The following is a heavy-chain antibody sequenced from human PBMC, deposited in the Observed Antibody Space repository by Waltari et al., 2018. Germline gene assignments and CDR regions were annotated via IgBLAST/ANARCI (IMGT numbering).Heavy chain of an antibody. D-gene: IGHD6-19*01. V-gene: IGHV4-39*07. CDR1: GDSISSSHYY. Sequence: QLQESGPGLMKTSETLSLTCTVSGDSISSSHYYWGWIRQPPGKGLEWIGSIYYSGNTYYNPSLKSRATVAVDTSKNQFSLKLSSVTAADTAVYYCARGLGSSGYDYWGQGTLVTVSS. CDR3: ARGLGSSGYDY. J-gene: IGHJ4*02. CDR2: IYYSGNT.